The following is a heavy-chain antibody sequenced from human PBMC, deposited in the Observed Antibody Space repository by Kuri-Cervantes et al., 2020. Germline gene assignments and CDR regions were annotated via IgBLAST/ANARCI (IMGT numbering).Heavy chain of an antibody. V-gene: IGHV3-33*06. D-gene: IGHD3-10*01. CDR1: GFTFSSYG. CDR2: IWYDGSNK. CDR3: AKTSKPYGSGSYSSPLDY. J-gene: IGHJ4*02. Sequence: LSLTCAASGFTFSSYGMHWVRQAPGKGLEWVAVIWYDGSNKYYADSVKGRFTISRDNSKNTLYLQMNSLRAEDTAVYYCAKTSKPYGSGSYSSPLDYWGQGTLVTVSS.